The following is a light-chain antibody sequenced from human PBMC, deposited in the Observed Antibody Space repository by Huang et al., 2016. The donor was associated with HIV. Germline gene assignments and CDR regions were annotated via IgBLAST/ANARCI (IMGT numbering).Light chain of an antibody. CDR3: QQGYSPHT. J-gene: IGKJ2*01. Sequence: DIQMTQSPSSLSASIGDRVTITCRASQSITIYLNWYQQKPGKAHKLLIYAASSLQSGVPSRVSGSGSGTDFTLTISSLQPEDFATYYCQQGYSPHTFGQGTKLEIK. CDR2: AAS. V-gene: IGKV1-39*01. CDR1: QSITIY.